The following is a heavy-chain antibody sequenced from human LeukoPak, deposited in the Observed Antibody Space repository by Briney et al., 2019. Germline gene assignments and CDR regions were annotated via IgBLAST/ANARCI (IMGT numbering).Heavy chain of an antibody. CDR1: GCTFISYA. CDR2: IIPIFGTA. J-gene: IGHJ4*02. Sequence: SVTVSCKASGCTFISYAISWVRQAPGQGREWMGGIIPIFGTANYAQKFQGRVTITTDESTNTAYMELSSLRSEDTAVYYCARGFSFYSSSSFDYWGQGTLVTVSS. D-gene: IGHD6-6*01. V-gene: IGHV1-69*05. CDR3: ARGFSFYSSSSFDY.